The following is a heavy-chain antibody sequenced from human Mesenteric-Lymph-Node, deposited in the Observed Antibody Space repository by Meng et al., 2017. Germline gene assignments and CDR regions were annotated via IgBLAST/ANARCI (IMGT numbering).Heavy chain of an antibody. CDR1: GGSFRGYY. CDR2: INHSGST. Sequence: VLLQDWGAALSKPSEHRSLPGAVYGGSFRGYYWSWIRQPPGKGLEWIGEINHSGSTNYNPSLKSRVTISVDTSKNQFSLKLSSVTAADTAVYYCARGFFWSGKNRDNWIDPWGQGTLVTVSS. V-gene: IGHV4-34*01. CDR3: ARGFFWSGKNRDNWIDP. J-gene: IGHJ5*02. D-gene: IGHD3-3*01.